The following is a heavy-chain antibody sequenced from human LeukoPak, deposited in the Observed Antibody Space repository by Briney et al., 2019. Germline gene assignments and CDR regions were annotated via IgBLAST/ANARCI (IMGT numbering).Heavy chain of an antibody. Sequence: GESLKISCKGSGYSFTSYWIGWVRQMPGKGLEWMGIIYPGDSDTRYSPSFQGQVTISADKSISTAYLQWGSLKASDTAMYYCARRRGYYGSGSYYNVNWFDPWGQGTLVTVSS. J-gene: IGHJ5*02. CDR1: GYSFTSYW. CDR2: IYPGDSDT. V-gene: IGHV5-51*01. D-gene: IGHD3-10*01. CDR3: ARRRGYYGSGSYYNVNWFDP.